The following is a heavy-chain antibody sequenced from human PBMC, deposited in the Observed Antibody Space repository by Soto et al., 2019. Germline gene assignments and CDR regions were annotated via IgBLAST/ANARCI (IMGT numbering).Heavy chain of an antibody. Sequence: SETLSLTCAVYGGSFSGYYWSWIRQPPGKGLEWIGEINHSGSTNYNPSLKSRVTISVDTSKNQFSLKLSSVTAADTAVYYCATAQLYYYPDYWGQGTMVTVYS. CDR1: GGSFSGYY. V-gene: IGHV4-34*01. CDR2: INHSGST. D-gene: IGHD3-10*01. J-gene: IGHJ4*02. CDR3: ATAQLYYYPDY.